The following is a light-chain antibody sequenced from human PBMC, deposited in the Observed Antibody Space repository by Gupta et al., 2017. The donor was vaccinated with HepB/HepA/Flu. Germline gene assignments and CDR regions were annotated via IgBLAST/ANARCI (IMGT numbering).Light chain of an antibody. CDR3: CSYATSGSLV. V-gene: IGLV2-23*02. J-gene: IGLJ2*01. CDR2: EVS. CDR1: NSDVGTYNV. Sequence: QSALTQPASVSGSPGQSITISCTGTNSDVGTYNVVSWYRQYPGKAPKLMIYEVSKRPSGVSNRFSGSKSGNTVSLTISGLQAEDEADYYCCSYATSGSLVFGGGTKLTVL.